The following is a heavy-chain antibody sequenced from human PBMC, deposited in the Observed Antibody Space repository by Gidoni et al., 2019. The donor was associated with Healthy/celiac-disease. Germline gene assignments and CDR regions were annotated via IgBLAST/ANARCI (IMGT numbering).Heavy chain of an antibody. CDR1: GFTFGDYA. D-gene: IGHD2-2*01. CDR3: TREVGSREPFDY. V-gene: IGHV3-49*04. J-gene: IGHJ4*02. Sequence: EVQLVESGGGLVQPGRSLRLSCTASGFTFGDYAMSWVRQAPGKGLEWVGFIRSKAYGGTTEYAASVKGRFTISRDDSKSIAYLQMNSLKTEDTAVYYCTREVGSREPFDYWGQGTLVTVSS. CDR2: IRSKAYGGTT.